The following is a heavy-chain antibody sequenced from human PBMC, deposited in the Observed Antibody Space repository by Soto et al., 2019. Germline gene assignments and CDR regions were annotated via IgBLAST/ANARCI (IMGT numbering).Heavy chain of an antibody. J-gene: IGHJ3*02. CDR3: ARYGGYSGYGASDI. Sequence: ASVKVSCRASGGTFSSYAISWVRQAPGQGLEWMGGIIPIFGTANYAQKFQGRVTITADESTSTAYMELSSLRSEDKAVYYCARYGGYSGYGASDIWGKGPMVTVSS. CDR1: GGTFSSYA. D-gene: IGHD5-12*01. CDR2: IIPIFGTA. V-gene: IGHV1-69*13.